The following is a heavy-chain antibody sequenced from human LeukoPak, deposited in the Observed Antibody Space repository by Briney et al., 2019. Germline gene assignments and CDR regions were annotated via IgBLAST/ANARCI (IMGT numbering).Heavy chain of an antibody. J-gene: IGHJ4*02. CDR3: ARGDTMVRGLISDY. D-gene: IGHD3-10*01. Sequence: ASVKVSCKASGYTFTGSYMHWVRQAPGQGLEWMGWINPNSGDTRYAQKFQGRVTMTRDTSISTAYMELSRLISDDTAVYYCARGDTMVRGLISDYWGQGTLVTVSS. CDR2: INPNSGDT. V-gene: IGHV1-2*02. CDR1: GYTFTGSY.